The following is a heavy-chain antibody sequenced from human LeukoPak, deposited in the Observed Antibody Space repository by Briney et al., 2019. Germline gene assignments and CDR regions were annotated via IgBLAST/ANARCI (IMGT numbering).Heavy chain of an antibody. D-gene: IGHD3-22*01. CDR1: GFTFSSYW. CDR3: ARDDGDYDSSGYLNY. V-gene: IGHV3-74*01. Sequence: GGSLRLSCAASGFTFSSYWMHWVRQAPGKGLVWVSRINSDGSSTSYADSVKGRFTISRDNAKNTLYLQMNSLRAKDTAVYYCARDDGDYDSSGYLNYWGQGTLVTVSS. J-gene: IGHJ4*02. CDR2: INSDGSST.